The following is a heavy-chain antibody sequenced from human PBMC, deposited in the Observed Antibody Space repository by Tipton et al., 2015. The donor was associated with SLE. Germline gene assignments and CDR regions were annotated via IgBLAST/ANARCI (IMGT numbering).Heavy chain of an antibody. J-gene: IGHJ3*02. D-gene: IGHD1-26*01. V-gene: IGHV5-51*01. CDR3: ARESLVGATTGAFDI. Sequence: QLVQSGAEVKKPGESLRISCKSSGYSFTSYWIRWVRQMPRKGLEWMGIIYPGDSDTRYSPSFQGQVTISADKSISTAYLQWSSLKASDTAMYYCARESLVGATTGAFDIWGQGTMVTVSS. CDR1: GYSFTSYW. CDR2: IYPGDSDT.